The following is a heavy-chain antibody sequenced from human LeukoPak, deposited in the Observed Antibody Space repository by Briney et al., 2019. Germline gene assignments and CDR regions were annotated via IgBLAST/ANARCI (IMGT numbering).Heavy chain of an antibody. Sequence: GGSLRLSCAASGFTFSSYAMHWVRQAPGKGLEWVAVISYDGSNKYYADSVKGRFTISRDNSKNTLYLQMNSLRADDTAVYYCTRPDYYRGAESYGGDYWGQGTLVTVSS. V-gene: IGHV3-30*04. CDR3: TRPDYYRGAESYGGDY. J-gene: IGHJ4*02. D-gene: IGHD3-10*01. CDR1: GFTFSSYA. CDR2: ISYDGSNK.